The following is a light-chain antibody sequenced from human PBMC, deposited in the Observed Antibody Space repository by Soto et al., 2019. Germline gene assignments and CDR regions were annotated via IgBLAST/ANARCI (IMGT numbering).Light chain of an antibody. CDR2: EVS. J-gene: IGLJ2*01. CDR3: SSYTSSSTLV. CDR1: RSDVGGYNY. Sequence: QSALTQPASVSGSPGQSITISCTGSRSDVGGYNYVSWYQQHPGKAPKLMIYEVSNRPSGVSNRFSGSKSGNTASLTISGLQAEDEADYHCSSYTSSSTLVFGGGTKLTVL. V-gene: IGLV2-14*01.